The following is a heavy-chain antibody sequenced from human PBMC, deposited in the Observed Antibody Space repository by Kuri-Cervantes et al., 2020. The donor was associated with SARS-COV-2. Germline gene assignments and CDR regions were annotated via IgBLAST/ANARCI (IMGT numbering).Heavy chain of an antibody. CDR1: GFSLSTSGMR. CDR2: IDWDDDK. J-gene: IGHJ4*02. CDR3: ARAYGSGNYRLDY. Sequence: SGPTLVKPTQTLTLTCTSSGFSLSTSGMRVSWIRQPPGKALEWLARIDWDDDKYCSTSLKTRLTISKATSKNQVVLTMTNMDPADTATYYCARAYGSGNYRLDYWGQGTLVTVSS. D-gene: IGHD3-10*01. V-gene: IGHV2-70*04.